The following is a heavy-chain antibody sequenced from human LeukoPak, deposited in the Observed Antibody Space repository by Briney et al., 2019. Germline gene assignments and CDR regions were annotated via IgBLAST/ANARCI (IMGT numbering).Heavy chain of an antibody. CDR1: GYSFSNYW. Sequence: GESLKISCEGSGYSFSNYWIGWVRQMPGKGLEWMGIIYPGDYETRYSPSFRGLVTISVDKSISTAYLQWSSLKASDTAMYYCAIPPGYCGNDCSFDHWGQGTLVTVSS. J-gene: IGHJ4*02. CDR3: AIPPGYCGNDCSFDH. D-gene: IGHD2-21*02. V-gene: IGHV5-51*01. CDR2: IYPGDYET.